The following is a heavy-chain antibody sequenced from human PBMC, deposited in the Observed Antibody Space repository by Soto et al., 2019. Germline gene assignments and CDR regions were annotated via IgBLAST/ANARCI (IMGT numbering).Heavy chain of an antibody. D-gene: IGHD3-3*01. Sequence: QVQLVQSEAEVKKPGASLKVSCRASGYNFANYGISWLRQAPGQGLEWMGWISAHNGDTKYAQKVQGRVTMTADTSTSTAYIEMWSLRSDEAAVDYCARDAAYNDFWVGVMELYSYNMDVWGQGTTVTV. V-gene: IGHV1-18*01. J-gene: IGHJ6*02. CDR2: ISAHNGDT. CDR1: GYNFANYG. CDR3: ARDAAYNDFWVGVMELYSYNMDV.